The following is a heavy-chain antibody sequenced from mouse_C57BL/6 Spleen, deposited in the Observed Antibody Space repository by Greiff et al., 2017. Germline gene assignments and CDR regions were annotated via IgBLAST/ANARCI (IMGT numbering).Heavy chain of an antibody. D-gene: IGHD2-5*01. V-gene: IGHV1-81*01. CDR2: IYPRSGNT. J-gene: IGHJ2*01. CDR1: GYTFTSYG. CDR3: ARDYSNSGY. Sequence: VQLQQSGAELARPGASVKLSCKASGYTFTSYGISWVKQRTGQGLEWIGEIYPRSGNTYYNEKFKGKATLTADKSSSTAYMELRSLTSEDSAVYFCARDYSNSGYWGQGTTLTVSS.